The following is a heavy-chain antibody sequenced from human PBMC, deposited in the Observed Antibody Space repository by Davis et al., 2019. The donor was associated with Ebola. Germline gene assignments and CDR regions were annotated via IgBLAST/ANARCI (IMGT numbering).Heavy chain of an antibody. CDR1: GYTFTGYY. CDR2: IDTNTGNP. CDR3: ARAMNVVVVFGMDV. J-gene: IGHJ6*04. V-gene: IGHV7-4-1*02. Sequence: ASVKVSCKASGYTFTGYYIHWVRQAPGQGLEWMGWIDTNTGNPTYAQGFTGRFVFSLDTSVSTAYLQISGLKAEDTAVYYCARAMNVVVVFGMDVWGKGSTVTVSS. D-gene: IGHD2-2*01.